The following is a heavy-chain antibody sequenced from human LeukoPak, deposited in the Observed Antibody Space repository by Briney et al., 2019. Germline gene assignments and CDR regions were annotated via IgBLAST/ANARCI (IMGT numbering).Heavy chain of an antibody. V-gene: IGHV4-39*01. CDR3: ASQVGGSGWYAYFQH. J-gene: IGHJ1*01. CDR2: IYYSGST. CDR1: GRSLSSSSYL. Sequence: SQTLSLTCTLSGRSLSSSSYLWGWIRQSPGRGLEWFGSIYYSGSTHYNPSLKSRVTISVDTYENQFTLILSSVTAADTAVYYCASQVGGSGWYAYFQHWGQGTLVTVSS. D-gene: IGHD6-19*01.